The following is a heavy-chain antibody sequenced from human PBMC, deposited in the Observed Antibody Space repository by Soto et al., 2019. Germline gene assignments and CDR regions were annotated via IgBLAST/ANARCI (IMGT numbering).Heavy chain of an antibody. D-gene: IGHD6-6*01. CDR1: GGSIIRGGYY. V-gene: IGHV4-31*03. CDR2: IYYSGST. CDR3: ARGGRSPEYSSSFGY. J-gene: IGHJ4*02. Sequence: SETLSLTCTVSGGSIIRGGYYWSWIRQHPGKGLEWIGYIYYSGSTYYNPSLKSRVTISVDTSKNQFSLKLSSVTAADTAVYYCARGGRSPEYSSSFGYWGQGTLVTVSS.